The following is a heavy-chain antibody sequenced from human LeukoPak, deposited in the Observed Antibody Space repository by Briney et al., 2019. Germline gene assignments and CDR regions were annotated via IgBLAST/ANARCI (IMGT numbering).Heavy chain of an antibody. CDR3: ARVTADIVVVPAAIQRVYYYYYMDV. Sequence: SETLSFTCTVSGGSISSHYWSWIRQPPGKGLEWIGYIYYSGSTNYNPSLKSRVTISVDTSKNQFSLKLSSVTAADTAVYYCARVTADIVVVPAAIQRVYYYYYMDVWGKGTTVTVSS. D-gene: IGHD2-2*02. CDR1: GGSISSHY. J-gene: IGHJ6*03. CDR2: IYYSGST. V-gene: IGHV4-59*11.